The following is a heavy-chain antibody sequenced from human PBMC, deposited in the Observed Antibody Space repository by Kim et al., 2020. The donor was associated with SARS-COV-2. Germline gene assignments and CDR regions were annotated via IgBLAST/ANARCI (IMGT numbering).Heavy chain of an antibody. J-gene: IGHJ4*02. CDR2: INHSGST. CDR3: ARVGPAYTPSGPFFRY. Sequence: SETLSLTCAVYGGSFSGYYWSWIRQPPGKGLEWIGEINHSGSTNYNPSLKSRVTISVDTSKNQFSLKLSSVTAADTAVYYCARVGPAYTPSGPFFRYWGQGTLVTVSS. V-gene: IGHV4-34*01. CDR1: GGSFSGYY. D-gene: IGHD3-16*01.